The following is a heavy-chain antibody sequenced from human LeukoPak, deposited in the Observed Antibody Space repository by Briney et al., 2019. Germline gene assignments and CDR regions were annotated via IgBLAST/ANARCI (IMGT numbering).Heavy chain of an antibody. J-gene: IGHJ3*02. CDR2: IGTLSDT. V-gene: IGHV3-13*01. CDR1: GFTFSRHD. CDR3: ATGRSSGWSYAFDI. Sequence: GGSLRLSRAASGFTFSRHDMHWVRQATGKGLEWVAAIGTLSDTFYPDSLKGRFTISRENAKNSLYLQMNSLRAGDTAVYYCATGRSSGWSYAFDIWGQGTMVTVSS. D-gene: IGHD6-19*01.